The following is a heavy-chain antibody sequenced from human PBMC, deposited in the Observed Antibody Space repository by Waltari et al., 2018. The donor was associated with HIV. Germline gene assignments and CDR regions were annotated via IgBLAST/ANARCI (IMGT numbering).Heavy chain of an antibody. V-gene: IGHV1-46*01. CDR3: ARDGYGDYEVEFDS. Sequence: QVQLVQSGTEVKKPGASVKVSCRASGYTFIKYYMHWVRQAPGQGFEWMGRSNPSGGSTRDEQKFQGRVTMTTDTSTNIVYMELSSLRSEDTAVYYCARDGYGDYEVEFDSWGQGTLVTVSS. J-gene: IGHJ5*01. CDR2: SNPSGGST. CDR1: GYTFIKYY. D-gene: IGHD4-17*01.